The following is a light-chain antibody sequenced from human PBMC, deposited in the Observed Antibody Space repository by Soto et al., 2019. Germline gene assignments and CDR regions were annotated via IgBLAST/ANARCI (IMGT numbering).Light chain of an antibody. J-gene: IGKJ1*01. CDR1: QGIYKY. V-gene: IGKV1-13*02. CDR3: QQYNSYA. Sequence: IQMTQSPSSLSASVGDRVTITCRASQGIYKYLAWYQQKPGTAPKLLIYHASTLESGVPSRFSGSGSGTEFTLTISSLQPDDFATYYCQQYNSYAFGQGTKVDIK. CDR2: HAS.